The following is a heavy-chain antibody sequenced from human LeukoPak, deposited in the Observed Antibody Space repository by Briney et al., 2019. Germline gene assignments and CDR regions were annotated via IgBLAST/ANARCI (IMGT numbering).Heavy chain of an antibody. CDR1: GYSFTSYW. J-gene: IGHJ3*02. CDR2: VYPGDSDT. Sequence: NRGESLKISCKGSGYSFTSYWIGWVRQMPGKGLEWMGIVYPGDSDTRYSPSFQGQVTISADKSISTAYLQWSSLKASDTAMYYCARRHRSSTSCYFDIWGQGTMVTVSS. CDR3: ARRHRSSTSCYFDI. V-gene: IGHV5-51*01. D-gene: IGHD2-2*01.